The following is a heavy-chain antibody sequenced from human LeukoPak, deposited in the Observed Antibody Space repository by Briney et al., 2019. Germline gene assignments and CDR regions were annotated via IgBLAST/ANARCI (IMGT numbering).Heavy chain of an antibody. Sequence: SETLSLTCAVSGGSISSGGYSWSWIRQPPGKGLEWIGYIYRSGSTYYNPSLKSRVTISVDRSKNQFSLKLSSVTAADTAVFYCARENGDYVLDYWGQGTLVTVSS. CDR2: IYRSGST. CDR1: GGSISSGGYS. J-gene: IGHJ4*02. V-gene: IGHV4-30-2*01. CDR3: ARENGDYVLDY. D-gene: IGHD4-17*01.